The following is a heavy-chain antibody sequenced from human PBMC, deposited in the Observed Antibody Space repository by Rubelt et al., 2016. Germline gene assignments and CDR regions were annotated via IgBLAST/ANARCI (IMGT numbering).Heavy chain of an antibody. J-gene: IGHJ4*02. CDR1: GFTFSSNW. V-gene: IGHV3-7*03. Sequence: EVQLVESGGGLVQPGGSLRLSCAASGFTFSSNWMSWVSQATGKGLEWVANIKQDGSEAYYVDSVKGRLTISRDNTQNLLYLQMNSLRAEATAVYYCARDGDGYFLWGQGTLVTVSS. CDR3: ARDGDGYFL. D-gene: IGHD2-21*01. CDR2: IKQDGSEA.